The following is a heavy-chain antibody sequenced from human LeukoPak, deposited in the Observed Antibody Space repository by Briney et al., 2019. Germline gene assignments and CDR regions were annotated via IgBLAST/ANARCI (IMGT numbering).Heavy chain of an antibody. CDR1: GGSFSGYY. D-gene: IGHD6-13*01. V-gene: IGHV4-34*01. CDR3: ARRGFYPGRPRIAAAGTPLSSFDY. CDR2: INHSGST. J-gene: IGHJ4*02. Sequence: PSETLSLTCAVYGGSFSGYYWSWIRQPPGKGLEWIGEINHSGSTNYNPSLKSRVTISVDTSKNQFSLKLSSVTAADTAVYYCARRGFYPGRPRIAAAGTPLSSFDYWGQGTLVTVSS.